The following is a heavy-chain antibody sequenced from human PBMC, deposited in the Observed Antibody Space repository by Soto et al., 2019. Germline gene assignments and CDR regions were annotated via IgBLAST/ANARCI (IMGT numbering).Heavy chain of an antibody. CDR2: ISYDGTNT. CDR3: AKDHGNCWWEIAS. D-gene: IGHD2-21*01. CDR1: GFSFSKFG. Sequence: QVQLVESGGGVVQPGRSLGLSCAASGFSFSKFGMHWVRQAPGKGLEWVAAISYDGTNTFYADSVKGRFALSRDNSKNTLSLQMNSLTTDDTGVYWCAKDHGNCWWEIASWGQGTLVSVSS. V-gene: IGHV3-30*18. J-gene: IGHJ5*02.